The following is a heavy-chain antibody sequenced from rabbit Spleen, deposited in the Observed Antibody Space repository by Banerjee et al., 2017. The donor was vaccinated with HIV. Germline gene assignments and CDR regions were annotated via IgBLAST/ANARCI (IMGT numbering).Heavy chain of an antibody. D-gene: IGHD8-1*01. V-gene: IGHV1S45*01. J-gene: IGHJ6*01. CDR2: IDIGSRDFT. CDR3: ARDTGSSFSTYGMDL. Sequence: QEQLVESGGGLFQPGGSLTLTCTAAGFSFSSYYYMCWVRQAPGKGLEWIACIDIGSRDFTYYASWAKGRFIISKTSSTTVTLQMTSLTVADTATYFCARDTGSSFSTYGMDLWGQGTLVTVS. CDR1: GFSFSSYYY.